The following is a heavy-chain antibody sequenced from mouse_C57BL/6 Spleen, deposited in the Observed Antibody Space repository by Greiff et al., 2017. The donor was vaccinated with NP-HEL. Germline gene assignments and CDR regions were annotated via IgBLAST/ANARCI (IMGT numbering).Heavy chain of an antibody. Sequence: VKLQESGPELVKPGASVKISCKASGYAFSSSWMNWVKQRPGKGLEWIGRIYPGDGDTNYNGKFKGKATLTADKSSSTAYRQLSSLTSEDSAVYFCARSLVATANWGQGTTLTVSS. CDR3: ARSLVATAN. J-gene: IGHJ2*01. V-gene: IGHV1-82*01. D-gene: IGHD1-1*01. CDR1: GYAFSSSW. CDR2: IYPGDGDT.